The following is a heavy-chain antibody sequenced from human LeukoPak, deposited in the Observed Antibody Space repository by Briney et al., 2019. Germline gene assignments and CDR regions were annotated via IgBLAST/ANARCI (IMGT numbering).Heavy chain of an antibody. CDR2: INTNTGNP. D-gene: IGHD3-10*01. V-gene: IGHV7-4-1*02. J-gene: IGHJ4*02. Sequence: ASVKVSCKASGYTFTSYTMNWVRQAPGQGLEWMGWINTNTGNPTYAQGFTGRFVFSLDASVSTAYLRISSLKAEDTAVYYCARGPPRYYGSGSSPYWGQGTLVTVSS. CDR1: GYTFTSYT. CDR3: ARGPPRYYGSGSSPY.